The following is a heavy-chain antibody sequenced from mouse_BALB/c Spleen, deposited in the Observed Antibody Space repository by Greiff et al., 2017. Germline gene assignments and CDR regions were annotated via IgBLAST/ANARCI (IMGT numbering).Heavy chain of an antibody. Sequence: VQLKESGAELVKPGASVKLSCTASGFNIKDTYMHWVKQRPEQGLEWIGRIDPANGNTKYDPKFQGKATITADTSSNTAYLQLSSLTSEDTAVYYCADGNYGGGAMDYWGQGTSVTVSS. CDR2: IDPANGNT. V-gene: IGHV14-3*02. D-gene: IGHD2-1*01. CDR3: ADGNYGGGAMDY. CDR1: GFNIKDTY. J-gene: IGHJ4*01.